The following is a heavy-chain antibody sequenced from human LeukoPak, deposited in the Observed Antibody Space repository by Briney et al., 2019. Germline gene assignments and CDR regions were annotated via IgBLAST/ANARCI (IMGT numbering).Heavy chain of an antibody. CDR2: IIPILGIA. Sequence: GASVKVSCKASGYTFTGYYMHWVRQAPGQGLEWMGRIIPILGIANYAQKFQGRVTITADKSTSTAYMELSSLRSEDTAVYYCARGHCSSTSCYYYYGMDVWGQGTTVTVSS. J-gene: IGHJ6*02. V-gene: IGHV1-69*04. D-gene: IGHD2-2*01. CDR1: GYTFTGYY. CDR3: ARGHCSSTSCYYYYGMDV.